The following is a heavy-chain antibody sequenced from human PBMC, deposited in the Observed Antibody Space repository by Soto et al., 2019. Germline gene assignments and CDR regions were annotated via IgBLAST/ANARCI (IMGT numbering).Heavy chain of an antibody. CDR3: VKDRYGDYDPNKDY. CDR2: ISYDGSNK. CDR1: GFTFSSYG. Sequence: GGSLRLSCAASGFTFSSYGMHWVRQAPGKGLEWVAVISYDGSNKYYADSVKGRFTISRDNSKNTLYLQMNSLRAEDTAVYYCVKDRYGDYDPNKDYWGQGTLVSVS. D-gene: IGHD4-17*01. J-gene: IGHJ4*02. V-gene: IGHV3-30*18.